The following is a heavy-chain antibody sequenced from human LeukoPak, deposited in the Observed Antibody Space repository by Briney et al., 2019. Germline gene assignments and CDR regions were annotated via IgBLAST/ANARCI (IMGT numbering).Heavy chain of an antibody. CDR1: GFTFSSYA. V-gene: IGHV3-30*04. CDR2: ISSDGSNK. CDR3: AREVDY. J-gene: IGHJ4*02. Sequence: GGSLRLSCAASGFTFSSYAMHWVRQAPGKGLEWVAVISSDGSNKYYADSMKGRFTISRDNSKNTLYLQMNSLRAEDTAVYYCAREVDYWGQGTLVTVSS.